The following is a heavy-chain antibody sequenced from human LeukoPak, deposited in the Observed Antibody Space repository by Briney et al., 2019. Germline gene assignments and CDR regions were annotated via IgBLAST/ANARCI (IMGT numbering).Heavy chain of an antibody. V-gene: IGHV3-23*01. D-gene: IGHD5-18*01. CDR2: ISGSDTRT. J-gene: IGHJ4*02. Sequence: GGTLRLSCAASGFTFSTCAMSWVRQAPGKGLEWVSAISGSDTRTYYADSLKGRFTISRDNSKNPLYLQMNSLRAEDTAVYYCAKETGYSYGSSYFDYWGQGTLVTVSS. CDR3: AKETGYSYGSSYFDY. CDR1: GFTFSTCA.